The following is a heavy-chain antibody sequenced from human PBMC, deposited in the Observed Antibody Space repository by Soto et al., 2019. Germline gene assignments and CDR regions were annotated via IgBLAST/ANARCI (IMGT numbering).Heavy chain of an antibody. V-gene: IGHV4-59*01. D-gene: IGHD1-7*01. J-gene: IGHJ5*02. Sequence: SETLSLTCTVSGGSISSYYWSWIRQPPGKGLEWIGYIYYSGSTNYNPSLKSRVTISVDTSKNQFSLKLSSVTAADTAVYYCARAELRDPENWFDPWGQGTLVTV. CDR3: ARAELRDPENWFDP. CDR1: GGSISSYY. CDR2: IYYSGST.